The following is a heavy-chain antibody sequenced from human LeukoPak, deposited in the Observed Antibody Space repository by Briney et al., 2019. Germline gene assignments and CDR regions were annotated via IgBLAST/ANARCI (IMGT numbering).Heavy chain of an antibody. CDR3: ARGRRYSYGYKYYYYGMDV. J-gene: IGHJ6*04. Sequence: SETLSLTCAVYGGSFSGYYWSWIRQPPGKGLEWIGEINHSGSTNYNPSLKSRVTISVDMSKNLFSLKLSSVTAADTAVYYCARGRRYSYGYKYYYYGMDVWGKGTTVTVSS. CDR1: GGSFSGYY. CDR2: INHSGST. D-gene: IGHD5-18*01. V-gene: IGHV4-34*01.